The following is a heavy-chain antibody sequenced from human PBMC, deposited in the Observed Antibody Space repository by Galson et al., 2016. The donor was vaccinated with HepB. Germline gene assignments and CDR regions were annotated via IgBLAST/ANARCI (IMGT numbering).Heavy chain of an antibody. D-gene: IGHD3-22*01. Sequence: SVKVSCKASGGTFSTYAISWVRQAPGQGLEWMGGTTPIFGTANYAQKFQGRVTITADEYTSTAYMELSSLTFEDTAVYYCATDESRGYSGFDIWGQGTMVTVSS. CDR1: GGTFSTYA. CDR3: ATDESRGYSGFDI. V-gene: IGHV1-69*13. CDR2: TTPIFGTA. J-gene: IGHJ3*02.